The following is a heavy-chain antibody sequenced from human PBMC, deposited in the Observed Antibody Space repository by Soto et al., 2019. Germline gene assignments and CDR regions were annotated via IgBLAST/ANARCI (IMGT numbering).Heavy chain of an antibody. CDR2: ISYDGINK. CDR3: VRGRHEVDSYYSGLEV. CDR1: GFMFSNYG. Sequence: GGSLRLSCAASGFMFSNYGIHWVRQAPGKGLEWVALISYDGINKYSADSVKGRFTISRDNSKNTLSLQMNSLRPEDTAVYYCVRGRHEVDSYYSGLEVWGLGTTVTVSS. V-gene: IGHV3-30-3*01. J-gene: IGHJ6*02.